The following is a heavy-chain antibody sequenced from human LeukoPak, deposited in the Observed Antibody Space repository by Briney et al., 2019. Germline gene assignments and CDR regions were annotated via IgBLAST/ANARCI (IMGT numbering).Heavy chain of an antibody. CDR2: INPNSGGT. CDR1: GYTFTGYY. V-gene: IGHV1-2*02. CDR3: ARFFTMVRGVIIDY. D-gene: IGHD3-10*01. Sequence: ASVKVSCKASGYTFTGYYMHWVRQAPGQGLEGMGWINPNSGGTNYAQKVQGRVTMTRDTSISTAYMELSRLRSDDTAVYYCARFFTMVRGVIIDYWGQGTLVTVSS. J-gene: IGHJ4*02.